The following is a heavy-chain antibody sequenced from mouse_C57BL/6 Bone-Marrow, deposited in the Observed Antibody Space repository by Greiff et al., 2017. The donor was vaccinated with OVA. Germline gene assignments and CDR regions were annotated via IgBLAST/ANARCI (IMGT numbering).Heavy chain of an antibody. Sequence: VQLQQPGAELVKPGASVKLSCKASGYTFTSYWMHWVKQRPGQGLEWIGMIHPNSGSTNYNEKFKIKATLTVDKSSSTAYMQLSSLTSEDSAVYYCASGFYFDYWGQGTTLTVSS. CDR1: GYTFTSYW. CDR2: IHPNSGST. CDR3: ASGFYFDY. J-gene: IGHJ2*01. V-gene: IGHV1-64*01.